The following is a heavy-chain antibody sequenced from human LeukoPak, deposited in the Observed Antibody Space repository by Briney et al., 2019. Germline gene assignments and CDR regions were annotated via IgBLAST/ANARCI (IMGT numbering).Heavy chain of an antibody. Sequence: SETLSLTCTVSGGSISGGGYYWSWIRQHPGKGLEWIGYIYYSGSTYYNPSLKSRVTISVDTSKNQFSLKLSSVTAADTAVYYCASTRGYSYGFDYWGQGTLVTVSS. CDR2: IYYSGST. CDR1: GGSISGGGYY. J-gene: IGHJ4*02. D-gene: IGHD5-18*01. CDR3: ASTRGYSYGFDY. V-gene: IGHV4-31*03.